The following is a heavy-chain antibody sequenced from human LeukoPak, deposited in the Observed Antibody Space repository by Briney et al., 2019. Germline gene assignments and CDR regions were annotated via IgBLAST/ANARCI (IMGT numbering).Heavy chain of an antibody. V-gene: IGHV1-69*13. J-gene: IGHJ5*02. D-gene: IGHD5-18*01. CDR1: GGTFISYA. CDR3: AQGKGYSYGTNWFDP. CDR2: IIPIFGTA. Sequence: ASVKVSCKASGGTFISYAISWVRQAPGQGLEWMGGIIPIFGTANYAQKFQGRVTITADESTSTAYMELSSLRSEDTAVYYCAQGKGYSYGTNWFDPWGQGTLVTVSS.